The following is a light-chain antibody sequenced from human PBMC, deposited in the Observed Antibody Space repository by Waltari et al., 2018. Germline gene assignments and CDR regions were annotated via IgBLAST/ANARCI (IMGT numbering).Light chain of an antibody. V-gene: IGKV3-20*01. CDR1: QSVSRT. CDR3: QHYVRLPAT. Sequence: EIVLTQSPGTLSLSPGERATLSCWAGQSVSRTLAWYQQKPGQAPKLLIYGASIRATGIPDRFTGSGSWTDFSLTISSLEPEDFAIYFCQHYVRLPATFGQGTKVEIK. J-gene: IGKJ1*01. CDR2: GAS.